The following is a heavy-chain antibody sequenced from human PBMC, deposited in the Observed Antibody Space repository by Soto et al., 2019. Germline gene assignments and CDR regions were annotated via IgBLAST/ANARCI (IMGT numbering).Heavy chain of an antibody. J-gene: IGHJ6*02. D-gene: IGHD6-19*01. CDR2: ISLNNGDT. CDR3: SRDRGLAVAGTKAHYYYGMGV. CDR1: GYTFTNYG. V-gene: IGHV1-18*01. Sequence: QVQLVQSGGEVKKPGASVKVSCKASGYTFTNYGISWVRQAPGQGLEWMGWISLNNGDTNYAQNLQGRVTVTTDTSTSTAYMELESLRSDDTAVYYCSRDRGLAVAGTKAHYYYGMGVWGQGTTVTVS.